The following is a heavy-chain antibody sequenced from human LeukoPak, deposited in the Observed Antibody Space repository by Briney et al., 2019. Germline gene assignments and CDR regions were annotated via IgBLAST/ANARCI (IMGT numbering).Heavy chain of an antibody. D-gene: IGHD6-19*01. Sequence: SETLSLTCAVSGGSSRSGDYFWSWIRQPPGKGLEWIGHIHYSGNTYYNPSLKSRLTVSVDTSKNQFSLKLSSVTAADTAVYYCARNPVAGTGATFDMWGQGTMVTVSS. CDR1: GGSSRSGDYF. CDR2: IHYSGNT. V-gene: IGHV4-30-4*01. CDR3: ARNPVAGTGATFDM. J-gene: IGHJ3*02.